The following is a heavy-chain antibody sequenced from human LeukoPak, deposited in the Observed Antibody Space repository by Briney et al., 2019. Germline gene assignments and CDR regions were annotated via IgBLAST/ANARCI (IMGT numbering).Heavy chain of an antibody. V-gene: IGHV3-23*01. CDR2: LSGSGGNT. CDR1: GFIFSSYA. D-gene: IGHD2-15*01. Sequence: PGGSLRLSCAASGFIFSSYAMSWVRQAPGKGLEWVSALSGSGGNTYYADSVKGRFTISRDNSKNTLYLQMNSLRAEDTAVYYCAKNRAATNHYFDYWGQGTLVTVSS. J-gene: IGHJ4*02. CDR3: AKNRAATNHYFDY.